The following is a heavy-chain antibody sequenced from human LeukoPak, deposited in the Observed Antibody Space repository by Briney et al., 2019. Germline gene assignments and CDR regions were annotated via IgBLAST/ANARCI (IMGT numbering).Heavy chain of an antibody. CDR3: AKSRARITISVAFDP. CDR1: GFPLSTYG. V-gene: IGHV3-30*02. D-gene: IGHD3-3*01. J-gene: IGHJ5*02. CDR2: LRKDATYS. Sequence: GGSLRLSCAASGFPLSTYGMYWVRQTPDKGLQWVAYLRKDATYSNYADSVRGRFTISRDNSKNTLDLQMSSLRAEDTAVYYCAKSRARITISVAFDPWGQGTLVTVSS.